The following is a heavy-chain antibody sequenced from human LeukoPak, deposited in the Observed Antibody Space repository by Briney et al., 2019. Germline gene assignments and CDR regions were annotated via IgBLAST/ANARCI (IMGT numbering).Heavy chain of an antibody. CDR2: IKSKTDGGTT. CDR1: GFTFSNAW. J-gene: IGHJ3*02. CDR3: TTAGSSWSSDAFDI. D-gene: IGHD6-13*01. Sequence: PGGSLRLSCAASGFTFSNAWMSWVRQAPGKGLEWVGRIKSKTDGGTTDYAAPVKGRFTISRDDSKNTLYLQMNSLKTEDTAVYYCTTAGSSWSSDAFDIWGQGTMVTVSS. V-gene: IGHV3-15*01.